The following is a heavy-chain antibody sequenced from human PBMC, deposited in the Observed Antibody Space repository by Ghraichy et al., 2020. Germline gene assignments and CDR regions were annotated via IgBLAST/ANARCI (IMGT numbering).Heavy chain of an antibody. CDR3: ARLPDGSGSYSSPYGMDV. CDR1: GGTFSSYA. J-gene: IGHJ6*02. V-gene: IGHV1-69*13. CDR2: IIPIFGTA. D-gene: IGHD3-10*01. Sequence: SVKVSCKASGGTFSSYAISWVRQAPGQGLEWMGGIIPIFGTANYAQKFQGRVTITADESTSTAYMELSSLRSEDTAVYYCARLPDGSGSYSSPYGMDVWGQGTTVTVSS.